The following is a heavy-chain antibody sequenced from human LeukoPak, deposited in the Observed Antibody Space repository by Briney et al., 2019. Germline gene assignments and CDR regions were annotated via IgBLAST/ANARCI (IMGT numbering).Heavy chain of an antibody. Sequence: GGSLRLSCTASGFTISSNWMSWVRQAPGRGLELVANIKQDGGEKYYVDSVKGRFTTSRDNAKNSLYLQMNSLRAEDTAIYYCAGGDFGVVTHFDYWGQGTLVTVSS. CDR3: AGGDFGVVTHFDY. D-gene: IGHD3-3*01. V-gene: IGHV3-7*01. J-gene: IGHJ4*02. CDR2: IKQDGGEK. CDR1: GFTISSNW.